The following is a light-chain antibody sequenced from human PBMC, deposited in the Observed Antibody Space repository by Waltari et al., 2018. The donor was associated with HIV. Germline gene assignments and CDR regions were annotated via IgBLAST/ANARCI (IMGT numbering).Light chain of an antibody. CDR2: QDS. V-gene: IGLV3-1*01. CDR3: QAWDSSTYYV. CDR1: KLGDKY. Sequence: SYELTQPPSVSVSPGQTASITCPGDKLGDKYAWWYQQKPGQSPVLVIYQDSKRPSGIPERFSGSNSGNTATLTISGTQAMDEADYYCQAWDSSTYYVFGTGTKVTVL. J-gene: IGLJ1*01.